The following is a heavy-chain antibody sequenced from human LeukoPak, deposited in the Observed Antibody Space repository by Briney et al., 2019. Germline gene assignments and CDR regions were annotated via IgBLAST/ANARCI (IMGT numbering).Heavy chain of an antibody. V-gene: IGHV4-4*02. CDR3: ARGGCSSTSCYAYAFDI. D-gene: IGHD2-2*01. Sequence: SETLSLTCAVSGGSISSSNWRSWVRQPPGKGLEWIVEIYHSGSTNYNPSLKSRVTISVDKSKNQFSLKLSSVTAADTAVYYCARGGCSSTSCYAYAFDIWGQGTMVTVSS. J-gene: IGHJ3*02. CDR2: IYHSGST. CDR1: GGSISSSNW.